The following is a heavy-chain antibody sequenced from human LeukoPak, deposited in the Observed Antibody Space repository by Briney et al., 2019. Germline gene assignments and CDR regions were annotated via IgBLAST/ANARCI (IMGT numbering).Heavy chain of an antibody. J-gene: IGHJ6*03. V-gene: IGHV3-21*04. Sequence: GGSLRLSCAASGFTFSSYSMNWVRQAPGKGLEWVSSISSSSSYIYYADSVKGRFTISRDNSKNTLYLQMNSLRAEDTAVYYCAKSAGYYYYYMDVWGKGTTVTVSS. CDR3: AKSAGYYYYYMDV. CDR1: GFTFSSYS. CDR2: ISSSSSYI.